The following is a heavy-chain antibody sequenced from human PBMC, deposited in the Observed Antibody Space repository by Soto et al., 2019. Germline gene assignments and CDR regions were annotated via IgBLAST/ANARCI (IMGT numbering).Heavy chain of an antibody. Sequence: QVQLVQSGAEVKKPGASVKVSCKTSGYTFTSYDINWVRQATGQGLEWMGWMNPNSGNTGYAQKLQGRVTMTRNTSINTAYMELSSLRSEDTAVYYCARVASAWRVVAAVEDYMDVWGKGTTVTVSS. V-gene: IGHV1-8*01. CDR3: ARVASAWRVVAAVEDYMDV. D-gene: IGHD2-15*01. CDR1: GYTFTSYD. CDR2: MNPNSGNT. J-gene: IGHJ6*03.